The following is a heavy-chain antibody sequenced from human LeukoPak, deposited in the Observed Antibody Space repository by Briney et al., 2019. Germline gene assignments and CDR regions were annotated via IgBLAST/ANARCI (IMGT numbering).Heavy chain of an antibody. Sequence: GGSLRLSCAASGFTFSNAWMSWVRQGPGKGLEWVGRIKSKTDGGTTDYAAPVKGRFTISRDDSKNTLYLQMNSLKTEDTAVYYCTTYCSSTSCYPDYWGQGTLVTVSS. CDR1: GFTFSNAW. CDR2: IKSKTDGGTT. V-gene: IGHV3-15*01. CDR3: TTYCSSTSCYPDY. D-gene: IGHD2-2*01. J-gene: IGHJ4*02.